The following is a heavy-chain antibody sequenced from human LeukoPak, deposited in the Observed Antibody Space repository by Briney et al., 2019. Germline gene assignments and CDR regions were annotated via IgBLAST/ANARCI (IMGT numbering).Heavy chain of an antibody. Sequence: GGSLSLSCAAAGFTFSSYSMNWVRQALGKGMEWVSSISSSSSYIYYADSVKGRFTISRDNAKNSLYLQMNSLRAEDTAVYYCAREEEGYYYGSGSYYAVEDYWGQGTLVTVSS. D-gene: IGHD3-10*01. CDR3: AREEEGYYYGSGSYYAVEDY. V-gene: IGHV3-21*01. J-gene: IGHJ4*02. CDR1: GFTFSSYS. CDR2: ISSSSSYI.